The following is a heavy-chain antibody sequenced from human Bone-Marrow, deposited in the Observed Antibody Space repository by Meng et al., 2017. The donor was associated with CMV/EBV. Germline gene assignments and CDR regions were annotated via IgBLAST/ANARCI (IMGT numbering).Heavy chain of an antibody. Sequence: GESLKISCAASGFTFSSYAMHWVRQAPGKGLEWVAVISYDGSNKYYADSVKGRFTISRDNSKNTLYLQMNSLRAEDTAAYYCARGIMVRGVSYYYYGMDVWAQGTTVTVSS. J-gene: IGHJ6*02. CDR3: ARGIMVRGVSYYYYGMDV. CDR1: GFTFSSYA. D-gene: IGHD3-10*01. CDR2: ISYDGSNK. V-gene: IGHV3-30-3*01.